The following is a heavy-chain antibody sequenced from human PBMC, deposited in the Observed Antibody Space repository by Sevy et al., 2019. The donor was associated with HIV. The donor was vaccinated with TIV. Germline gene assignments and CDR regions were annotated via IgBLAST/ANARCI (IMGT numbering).Heavy chain of an antibody. V-gene: IGHV4-59*01. Sequence: SETLSLTCTVSGGSISSYYWSWIRQPPGKGLEWIGYIYYSGSTNYNPSLKSRVTISVDTSKNQFSLKLSSVTAADTAVYYCARSSGTMVRGVSNWFDPWGQEPWSPSPQ. CDR2: IYYSGST. CDR1: GGSISSYY. J-gene: IGHJ5*02. D-gene: IGHD3-10*01. CDR3: ARSSGTMVRGVSNWFDP.